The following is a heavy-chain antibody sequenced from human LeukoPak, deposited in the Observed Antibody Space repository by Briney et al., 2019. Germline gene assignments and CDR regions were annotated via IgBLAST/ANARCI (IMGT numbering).Heavy chain of an antibody. Sequence: ASVKVSCKASGYTFTGYYMHWVRQAPGQGLEWMGWINPNSGGTNYAQKFQGRVTMTRDTSISTAYIELSRLRADDTAVYYCARDGVVEMATMGGVDYWGQGTLVTVSS. J-gene: IGHJ4*02. CDR3: ARDGVVEMATMGGVDY. CDR1: GYTFTGYY. CDR2: INPNSGGT. V-gene: IGHV1-2*02. D-gene: IGHD5-24*01.